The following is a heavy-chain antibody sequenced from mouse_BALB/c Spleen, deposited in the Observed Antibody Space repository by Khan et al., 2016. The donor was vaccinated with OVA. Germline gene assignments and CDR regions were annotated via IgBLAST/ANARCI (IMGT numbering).Heavy chain of an antibody. CDR2: ITPSTGYT. CDR3: ARAIFDGYPPFAD. V-gene: IGHV1-7*01. D-gene: IGHD2-3*01. J-gene: IGHJ3*01. CDR1: GYTFISYW. Sequence: QVQLKESGAELAKPGASVKMSCKASGYTFISYWMHWVKQRLGQGLEWIGYITPSTGYTEYNQTFKDKATLTSDKSSSTAYMQLSSLTSEDSAVYYCARAIFDGYPPFADWGQGTLVTVSA.